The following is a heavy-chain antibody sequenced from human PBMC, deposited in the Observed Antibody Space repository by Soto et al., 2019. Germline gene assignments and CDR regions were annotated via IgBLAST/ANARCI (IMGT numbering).Heavy chain of an antibody. CDR3: AKEVTEYSYGYYYYYMDV. Sequence: PGGSLRLSCAASGFTFSSYGMHWVRQAPGKGLEWVAVISYDGSNKYYADSVKGRFTISRDNSKNTLYLQMNSLRAEDTAVYYCAKEVTEYSYGYYYYYMDVWGKGTTVTVS. CDR2: ISYDGSNK. D-gene: IGHD5-18*01. CDR1: GFTFSSYG. J-gene: IGHJ6*03. V-gene: IGHV3-30*18.